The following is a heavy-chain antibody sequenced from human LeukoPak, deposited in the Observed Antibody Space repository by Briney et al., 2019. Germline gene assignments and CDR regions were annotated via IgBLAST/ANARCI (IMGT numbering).Heavy chain of an antibody. CDR3: GSQPGLKFFTASGEYYFDS. Sequence: HPGGSLRLSCAASGLNSRYWMSRVRQAPGKGLEWVANIKYDGTTKYYVDSVKGRFTISRDNATSSVYLQMNSLRVEDSALYLCGSQPGLKFFTASGEYYFDSWGQGTLVIVSS. J-gene: IGHJ4*02. D-gene: IGHD2/OR15-2a*01. V-gene: IGHV3-7*01. CDR1: GLNSRYW. CDR2: IKYDGTTK.